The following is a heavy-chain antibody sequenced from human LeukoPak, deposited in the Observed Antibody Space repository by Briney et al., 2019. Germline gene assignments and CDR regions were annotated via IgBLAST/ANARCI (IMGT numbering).Heavy chain of an antibody. CDR2: IYYGGST. V-gene: IGHV4-31*03. J-gene: IGHJ3*02. Sequence: SETLSLTCTVSGGSISSGGYYWSWIRQHPGKGLEWIGYIYYGGSTYYNPSLKRRVTRSVATSKNQFSRTLSSVTAADTVVYYCARADSSGDDAFDIWGQGTMVTASS. CDR3: ARADSSGDDAFDI. D-gene: IGHD3-22*01. CDR1: GGSISSGGYY.